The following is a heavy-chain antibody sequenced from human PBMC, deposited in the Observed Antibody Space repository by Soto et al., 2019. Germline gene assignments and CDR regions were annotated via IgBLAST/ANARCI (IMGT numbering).Heavy chain of an antibody. CDR1: GFSLSTSGVG. CDR2: IYWDDDK. Sequence: QITLKESGPTLVKPTQTLTLTRTFSGFSLSTSGVGVGWIRQPPGKALEWLALIYWDDDKRYSPSLKSRLTITKDTSKNQVVLTMTNMDPVDTATYYCAYSPYSSSSRGVGFDYWGQGTLVTVSS. CDR3: AYSPYSSSSRGVGFDY. J-gene: IGHJ4*02. V-gene: IGHV2-5*02. D-gene: IGHD6-6*01.